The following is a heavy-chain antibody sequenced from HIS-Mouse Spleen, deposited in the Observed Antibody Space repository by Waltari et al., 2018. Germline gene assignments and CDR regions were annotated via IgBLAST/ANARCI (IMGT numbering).Heavy chain of an antibody. CDR2: MNPDSGNT. Sequence: QVQLVQSGAEVKKPGASVKVSCKASGYTLTSYDSNWVRQATGQGLEWMGWMNPDSGNTGYAQKFQGRVTMTRNTSISTAYMELSSLRSEDTAVYYCARGHDYSNYFDYWGQGTLVTVSS. V-gene: IGHV1-8*01. J-gene: IGHJ4*02. CDR3: ARGHDYSNYFDY. CDR1: GYTLTSYD. D-gene: IGHD4-4*01.